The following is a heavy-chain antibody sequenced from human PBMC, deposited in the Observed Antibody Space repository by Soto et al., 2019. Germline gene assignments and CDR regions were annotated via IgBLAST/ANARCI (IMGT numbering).Heavy chain of an antibody. D-gene: IGHD2-8*01. J-gene: IGHJ6*03. CDR2: ISSSSSTI. V-gene: IGHV3-48*01. Sequence: PGGSLRLSCAASGFTFSSYSMNWVRRAPGKGLEWVSYISSSSSTIYYADSVKGRFTISRDNAKNSLYLQMNSLRAEDTAVYYCARDPYPTKFYYYMDVWGKGTTVTVSS. CDR3: ARDPYPTKFYYYMDV. CDR1: GFTFSSYS.